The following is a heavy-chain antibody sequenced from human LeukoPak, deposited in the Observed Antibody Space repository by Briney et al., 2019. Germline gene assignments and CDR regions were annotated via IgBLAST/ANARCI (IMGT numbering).Heavy chain of an antibody. D-gene: IGHD6-19*01. Sequence: PSETLSLTCTVSGGSISSSRDYWGWLRDPPGKGLEWIGSIYYSGSTYYSPSLKSRVTISVDTSKNQFSLKLSSVTAADTAVYYCARHVEIAVAGPIDYWGQGTLVTVSS. CDR3: ARHVEIAVAGPIDY. CDR1: GGSISSSRDY. V-gene: IGHV4-39*01. J-gene: IGHJ4*02. CDR2: IYYSGST.